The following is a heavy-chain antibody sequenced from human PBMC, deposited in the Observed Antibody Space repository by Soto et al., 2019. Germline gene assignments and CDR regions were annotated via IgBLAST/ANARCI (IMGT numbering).Heavy chain of an antibody. CDR1: SISTYY. CDR3: ARDPVGATRFDY. Sequence: QVPLQESGPGLVKPSETLSLTCTVDSISTYYWNWIRQPPGKGLEWIGYIYYLGRTNYNSSLKSRVTMSIDTSKNQFSLRLSSVNAGDTAIYYCARDPVGATRFDYWGQGVPVTVSS. J-gene: IGHJ4*02. CDR2: IYYLGRT. D-gene: IGHD1-26*01. V-gene: IGHV4-59*01.